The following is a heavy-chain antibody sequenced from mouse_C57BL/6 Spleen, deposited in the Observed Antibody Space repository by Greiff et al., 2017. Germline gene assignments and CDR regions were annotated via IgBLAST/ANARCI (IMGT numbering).Heavy chain of an antibody. CDR3: ARSPLRYYYAMDY. D-gene: IGHD1-1*01. CDR2: INPSSGYT. J-gene: IGHJ4*01. Sequence: QVQLQQSGAELAKPGASVKLSCKASGYTFTSYWMHWVKQRPGQGLEWIGYINPSSGYTKYNQKFKDKATLTADKSSSTAYMQLSSLTYEDSAVYYCARSPLRYYYAMDYWGQGTSVTVSS. V-gene: IGHV1-7*01. CDR1: GYTFTSYW.